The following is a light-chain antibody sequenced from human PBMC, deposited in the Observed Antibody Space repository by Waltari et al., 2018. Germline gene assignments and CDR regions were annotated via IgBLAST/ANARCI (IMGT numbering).Light chain of an antibody. V-gene: IGKV3-20*01. Sequence: EMESTQSPGTLSLLPGERVTLSCRASQSVSNNYLAWYQQKPGQAPRLLIYGVSSRATGIPDRFSGSGSGTDFTLTISSLEPEDFAVYYCQQYGSSPPVTFGQGTKVDIK. CDR3: QQYGSSPPVT. J-gene: IGKJ1*01. CDR2: GVS. CDR1: QSVSNNY.